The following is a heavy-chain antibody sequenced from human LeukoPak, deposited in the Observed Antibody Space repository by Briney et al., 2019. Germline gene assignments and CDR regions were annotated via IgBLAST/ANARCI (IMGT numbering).Heavy chain of an antibody. Sequence: SETLSLTCAVYGGSFSGYYWSWIRQPAGKGLEWIGRIYTSGSTNYNPSLKSRVAMSVDTSKNQFSLKLSSVTAADTAVYYCARVYSGYDRLDYWGQGTLVTVSS. D-gene: IGHD5-12*01. CDR3: ARVYSGYDRLDY. J-gene: IGHJ4*02. V-gene: IGHV4-59*10. CDR2: IYTSGST. CDR1: GGSFSGYY.